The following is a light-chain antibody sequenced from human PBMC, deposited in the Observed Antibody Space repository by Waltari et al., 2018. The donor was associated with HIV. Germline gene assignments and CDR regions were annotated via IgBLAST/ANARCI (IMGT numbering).Light chain of an antibody. Sequence: HSALTQPASVSGSPGQSISISCTGTSRDIGLYNYVSWYQQYQGKAPQVLIYGVNSRPLGISFRFSGSKSGNTASLTISGLQAEDEADYYCSSYTANETLVFGGGTKLTVL. CDR1: SRDIGLYNY. CDR3: SSYTANETLV. J-gene: IGLJ2*01. V-gene: IGLV2-14*03. CDR2: GVN.